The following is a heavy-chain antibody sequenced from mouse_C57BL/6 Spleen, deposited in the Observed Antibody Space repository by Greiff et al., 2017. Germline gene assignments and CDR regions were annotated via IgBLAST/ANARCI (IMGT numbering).Heavy chain of an antibody. D-gene: IGHD2-1*01. CDR1: GYTFTDYT. CDR2: IYPRDGST. Sequence: VQLQQSDAELVKPGASVKISCKASGYTFTDYTIHWMKQRPEQGLEWIGYIYPRDGSTKYNEKFKGKATLTADKSSSTAYMQLNSLTSEDSAVYFCASWVYYGNYGEYAMDYWGQGTSVTVSS. J-gene: IGHJ4*01. CDR3: ASWVYYGNYGEYAMDY. V-gene: IGHV1-78*01.